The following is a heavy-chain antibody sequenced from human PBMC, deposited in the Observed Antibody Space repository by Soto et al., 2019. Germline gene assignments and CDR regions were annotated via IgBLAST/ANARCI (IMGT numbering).Heavy chain of an antibody. D-gene: IGHD3-10*01. CDR1: GFTFSTYG. V-gene: IGHV3-33*01. CDR2: IWHDGNRK. Sequence: QVQLVESGGGVVQPGRSRRLSCVVSGFTFSTYGMHWVRQAPGKGLEWVAVIWHDGNRKYYVDSVKGRFTISRDDSENTLHLQMNSLRGEDTAVYYCVRDSGLYGLDVWGQGTTVTVSS. J-gene: IGHJ6*02. CDR3: VRDSGLYGLDV.